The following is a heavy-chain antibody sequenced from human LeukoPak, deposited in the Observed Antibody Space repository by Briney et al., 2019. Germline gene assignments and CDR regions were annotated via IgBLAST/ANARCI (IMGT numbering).Heavy chain of an antibody. J-gene: IGHJ4*02. CDR2: ISGSGGST. CDR1: GVTFSRDA. V-gene: IGHV3-23*01. CDR3: ASYYGSGSYYFDY. D-gene: IGHD3-10*01. Sequence: GGSLRLSCAASGVTFSRDAMSWGRQAPGEGVEGGSAISGSGGSTYYADSVKGGFTISRDNSNHTLYLQMNSLRAEDTAVYYCASYYGSGSYYFDYWGQGTLVTVSS.